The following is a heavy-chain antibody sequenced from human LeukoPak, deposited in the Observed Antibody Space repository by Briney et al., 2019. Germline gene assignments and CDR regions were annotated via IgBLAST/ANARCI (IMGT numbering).Heavy chain of an antibody. Sequence: SETLSLTCTVSGDSINSGGYFWSWIRQHPGKGLEWIGYIYYSGSTNYNPSLKSRVTTSVDTSKNQFSLKLSSVTAADTAVYYCARSNWGEAFDIWGQGTMVTVSS. J-gene: IGHJ3*02. D-gene: IGHD7-27*01. CDR3: ARSNWGEAFDI. V-gene: IGHV4-61*08. CDR2: IYYSGST. CDR1: GDSINSGGYF.